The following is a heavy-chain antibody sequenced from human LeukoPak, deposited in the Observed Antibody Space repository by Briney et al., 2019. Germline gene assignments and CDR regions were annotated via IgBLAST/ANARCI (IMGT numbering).Heavy chain of an antibody. CDR1: GFTFSNAW. CDR3: TTQYYGSGSYYRGYFDY. V-gene: IGHV3-15*01. Sequence: GGSLRLSCAASGFTFSNAWMSWVRQAPGKGLEWVGRIKSKTDGGTTDYAAPVKGRFTISRDDSKNTLHLQMNSLKTEDTAVYYCTTQYYGSGSYYRGYFDYWGQGTLVTVSS. CDR2: IKSKTDGGTT. D-gene: IGHD3-10*01. J-gene: IGHJ4*02.